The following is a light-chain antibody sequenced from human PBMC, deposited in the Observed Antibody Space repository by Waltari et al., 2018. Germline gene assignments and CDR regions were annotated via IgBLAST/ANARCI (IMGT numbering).Light chain of an antibody. J-gene: IGKJ1*01. CDR3: HKYYLTPWT. CDR2: WAS. V-gene: IGKV4-1*01. CDR1: QCVLYSTNPKYY. Sequence: DIVVTQSPDSLTLSVGESATIKCKSSQCVLYSTNPKYYLSWDQQKKGQSPSLLIYWASTRGDGVPDRFSGSGSATDFTLTINGLQPEDAAVYFCHKYYLTPWTFGQGTKLEIK.